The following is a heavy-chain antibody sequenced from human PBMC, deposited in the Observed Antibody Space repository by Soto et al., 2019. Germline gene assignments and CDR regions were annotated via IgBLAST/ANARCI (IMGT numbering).Heavy chain of an antibody. CDR1: GGSISNGAYY. CDR2: IYDSGST. J-gene: IGHJ5*02. V-gene: IGHV4-30-4*01. Sequence: PSETLSLTCSVSGGSISNGAYYWSWIRQPPGKGLEWIGYIYDSGSTYYNPSLKSRVTISVDTSKNQFSLKLSSVTAADTAVYYCARAITMVRGVTKNWFDPWGQGTLVTVSS. D-gene: IGHD3-10*01. CDR3: ARAITMVRGVTKNWFDP.